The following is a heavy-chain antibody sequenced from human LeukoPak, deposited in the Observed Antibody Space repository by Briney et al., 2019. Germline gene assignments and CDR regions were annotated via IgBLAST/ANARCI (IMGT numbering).Heavy chain of an antibody. CDR3: ARVLQGLGGGVDY. Sequence: SVKVSCKASGGTFSSYAISWVRQAPGQGLEWMGRIIPIFGIANYAQKFQGRVTITADKSTSTAYMELRSLRSEDTAVYYCARVLQGLGGGVDYWGQGTLVTVSS. V-gene: IGHV1-69*04. CDR2: IIPIFGIA. CDR1: GGTFSSYA. D-gene: IGHD6-19*01. J-gene: IGHJ4*02.